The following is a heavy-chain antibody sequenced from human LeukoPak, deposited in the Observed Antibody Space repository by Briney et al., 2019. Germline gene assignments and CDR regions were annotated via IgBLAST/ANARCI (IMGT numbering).Heavy chain of an antibody. D-gene: IGHD6-6*01. J-gene: IGHJ6*03. CDR3: ARAAARFVSNYYYIDV. Sequence: SVKVSCKASGGTFSSYAISWVRQAPGQGLEWMGGIIPIFGTANYAQKFQGRVTITADESTSTAYMELSSLRSEDTAVYYCARAAARFVSNYYYIDVWGKGTTVTVSS. CDR2: IIPIFGTA. V-gene: IGHV1-69*13. CDR1: GGTFSSYA.